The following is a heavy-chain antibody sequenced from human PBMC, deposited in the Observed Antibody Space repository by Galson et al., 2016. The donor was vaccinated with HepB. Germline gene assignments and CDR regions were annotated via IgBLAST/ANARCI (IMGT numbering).Heavy chain of an antibody. J-gene: IGHJ4*02. V-gene: IGHV3-7*01. CDR3: AKKWSYGDYSFFDY. CDR1: GFTFSSYW. CDR2: IKEDGSEE. Sequence: SLRLSCAASGFTFSSYWMSWVRQAPGKELEWVANIKEDGSEEYYVDSVKGRFTISRDNAKNSLYLQMNRLRAEDTAVYYCAKKWSYGDYSFFDYWGQGTLVTVSS. D-gene: IGHD4-17*01.